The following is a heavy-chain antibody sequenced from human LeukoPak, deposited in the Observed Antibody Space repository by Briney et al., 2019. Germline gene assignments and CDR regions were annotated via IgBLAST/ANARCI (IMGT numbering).Heavy chain of an antibody. Sequence: ASVKVSCKASGYTFTGYYMHWVRQAPGPGLEWMGWINPNSGGTNYAQKFQGRVTMTRDTSISTAYMELSRLRSDDTAVYYCAREIAAGSGWSESFDYWGQGTLVTVSS. J-gene: IGHJ4*02. V-gene: IGHV1-2*02. CDR3: AREIAAGSGWSESFDY. D-gene: IGHD6-19*01. CDR1: GYTFTGYY. CDR2: INPNSGGT.